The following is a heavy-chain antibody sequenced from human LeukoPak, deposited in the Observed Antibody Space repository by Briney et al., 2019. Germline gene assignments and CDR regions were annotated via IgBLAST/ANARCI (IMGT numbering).Heavy chain of an antibody. Sequence: PGGSLRLSCAASGFTFSSYGMHWVRQAPGKGLEWVAVIWYDGSNKYYADSVKGRFTISRDNSKNTLYLQMNSLRAEDTAVYYYATAVASSSGWYADYWGQGTLVTVSS. CDR3: ATAVASSSGWYADY. CDR2: IWYDGSNK. V-gene: IGHV3-33*01. CDR1: GFTFSSYG. J-gene: IGHJ4*02. D-gene: IGHD6-19*01.